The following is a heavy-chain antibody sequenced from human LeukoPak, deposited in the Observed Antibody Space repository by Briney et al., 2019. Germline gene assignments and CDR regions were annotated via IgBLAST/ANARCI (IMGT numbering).Heavy chain of an antibody. CDR1: GGTFSSYA. CDR3: ARGLGTRWFFDY. D-gene: IGHD1-1*01. J-gene: IGHJ4*02. V-gene: IGHV1-69*13. CDR2: IIPVFGTT. Sequence: SVKVSCKASGGTFSSYALSWVRQAPRQGLEWMGRIIPVFGTTTYAQKFQGRVTITADESTTTAYMELRRLTSEDTAMYYCARGLGTRWFFDYWGQGTLVTVSS.